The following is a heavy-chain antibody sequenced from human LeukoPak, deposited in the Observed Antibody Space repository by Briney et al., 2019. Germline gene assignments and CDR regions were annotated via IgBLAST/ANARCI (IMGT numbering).Heavy chain of an antibody. CDR1: GFTFSTYS. CDR3: ARAANSGGYYGIDY. V-gene: IGHV3-48*01. D-gene: IGHD1-26*01. Sequence: GGSLRLSCAASGFTFSTYSMIWVRQAPGKGLEWVSYITSGANSIYQADSVKGRFTISRDNAKSSLFLQMNSLRTEDTAVYYCARAANSGGYYGIDYWGQGTLVTVSS. J-gene: IGHJ4*02. CDR2: ITSGANSI.